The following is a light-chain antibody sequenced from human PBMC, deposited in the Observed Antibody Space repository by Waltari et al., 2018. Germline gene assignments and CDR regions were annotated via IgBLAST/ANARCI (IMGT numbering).Light chain of an antibody. Sequence: QSVLTQSPSASGTPGQRVPISCSGTSSNLGRNYVFWFHQLPGTAPKVLIYKDNQRPSGVPDRFSGSKSGTSASLAISGLRSEDEADYYCATWDDSLSGYVFGSGTKVAVL. V-gene: IGLV1-47*01. CDR2: KDN. CDR3: ATWDDSLSGYV. CDR1: SSNLGRNY. J-gene: IGLJ1*01.